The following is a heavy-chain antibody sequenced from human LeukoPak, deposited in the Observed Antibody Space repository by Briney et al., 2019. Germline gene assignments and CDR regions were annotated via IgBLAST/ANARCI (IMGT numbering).Heavy chain of an antibody. CDR1: SDSINNKY. V-gene: IGHV4-4*07. CDR2: VFSSGTT. D-gene: IGHD2-15*01. Sequence: PSETLSLTCSVSSDSINNKYWSWIRQPAGKGLEWTGRVFSSGTTYYNPSLKSRVTMTVDTSKNQFSLDLNSVTASDTAVYYCARDQGCTYWQTQYFDYWGQGMLVTVSS. J-gene: IGHJ4*02. CDR3: ARDQGCTYWQTQYFDY.